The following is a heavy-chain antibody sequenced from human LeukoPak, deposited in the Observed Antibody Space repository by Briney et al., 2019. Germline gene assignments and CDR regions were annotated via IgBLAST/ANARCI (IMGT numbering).Heavy chain of an antibody. CDR1: GFTFSSYW. Sequence: GGSLRLSCAASGFTFSSYWMSWVRQAPGKGLEWVANIKQDGSEKYYVDSVKGRFTISRDNAKNSLYLQMNSLRAEDTAVYYCARGQQGFDYYYYYYMDVWGKGTTVTISS. J-gene: IGHJ6*03. CDR3: ARGQQGFDYYYYYYMDV. CDR2: IKQDGSEK. D-gene: IGHD6-13*01. V-gene: IGHV3-7*01.